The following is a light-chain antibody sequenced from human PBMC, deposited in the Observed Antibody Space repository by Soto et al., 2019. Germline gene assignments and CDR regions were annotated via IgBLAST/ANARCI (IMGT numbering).Light chain of an antibody. Sequence: QSALTQPPSASGSPGQSVTISCTGTSSDVGGYHYVSWYQQHPGKAPKLMIHEVTKRPSGVPDRFSGSKSGNTAPLTVSGLQGEDEADYYCSSYAGSNNLVFGGGTKLTVL. CDR1: SSDVGGYHY. J-gene: IGLJ2*01. V-gene: IGLV2-8*01. CDR3: SSYAGSNNLV. CDR2: EVT.